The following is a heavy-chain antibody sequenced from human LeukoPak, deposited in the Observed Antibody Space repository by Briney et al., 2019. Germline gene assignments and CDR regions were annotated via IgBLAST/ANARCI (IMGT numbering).Heavy chain of an antibody. CDR3: ARVKAGRYAFDI. J-gene: IGHJ3*02. CDR2: INPNSGGT. CDR1: GYTFTGYY. Sequence: EASVKVSCKASGYTFTGYYMHWVRQAPGQGLEWMGWINPNSGGTNYAQKFQGRVTMTRDTSISTAYMELSRLRSDDTAVYYCARVKAGRYAFDIWGQGTMVTVSS. V-gene: IGHV1-2*02.